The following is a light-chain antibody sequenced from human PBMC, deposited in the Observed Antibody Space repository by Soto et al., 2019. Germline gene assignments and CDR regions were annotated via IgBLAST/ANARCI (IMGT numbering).Light chain of an antibody. CDR1: ESVSTN. V-gene: IGKV3-15*01. J-gene: IGKJ1*01. Sequence: EIVLTQSPDTLSLAPGERVTLSCGASESVSTNLAWYQQKAGQAPRLLIYGASTRATGIPARFSGSGSGTEFTLTINSLQSEDFAVYYCQQYNNWPRTFGQGTKVDIK. CDR2: GAS. CDR3: QQYNNWPRT.